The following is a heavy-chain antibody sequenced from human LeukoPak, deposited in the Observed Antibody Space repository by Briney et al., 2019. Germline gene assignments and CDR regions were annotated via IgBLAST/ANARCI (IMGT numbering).Heavy chain of an antibody. Sequence: GGSLRLSCAASGFTLSRFAMHWVRQAPGKGLEWLGHMSDDGSEKHYVDSVRGRFTISRDPSKNTLYLEMTSLRTEDTAVYYCAREADSGYYRTVDYWGQGTMVTVS. CDR3: AREADSGYYRTVDY. V-gene: IGHV3-30-3*01. CDR1: GFTLSRFA. J-gene: IGHJ4*02. D-gene: IGHD2-15*01. CDR2: MSDDGSEK.